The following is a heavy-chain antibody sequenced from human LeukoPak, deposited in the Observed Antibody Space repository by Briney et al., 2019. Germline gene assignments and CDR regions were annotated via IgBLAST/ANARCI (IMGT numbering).Heavy chain of an antibody. CDR3: ARDAIGNYDFWSGSYYYFDY. Sequence: GASVKVSCKSSGYTFTNYYIHWVRQAPGQGLEWMGIINPSGGSTSYAQSFQGRVTMTRDTSTSTVYMELSSLRSEDTAVYYCARDAIGNYDFWSGSYYYFDYWGQGTLVTVSS. V-gene: IGHV1-46*01. CDR2: INPSGGST. CDR1: GYTFTNYY. J-gene: IGHJ4*02. D-gene: IGHD3-3*01.